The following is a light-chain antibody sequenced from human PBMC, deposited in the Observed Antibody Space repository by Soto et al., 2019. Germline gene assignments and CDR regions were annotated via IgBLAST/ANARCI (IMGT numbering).Light chain of an antibody. Sequence: DIHITQSPSSLSASVGDRVTITCQASQNINNYLNWYQQKPGRAPKLLIYDASNLQTGVPSRFRGSGSGTDFTFTISRLQPEDIATYYCQQYENLRTFGQGTRLEI. CDR1: QNINNY. J-gene: IGKJ5*01. CDR2: DAS. V-gene: IGKV1-33*01. CDR3: QQYENLRT.